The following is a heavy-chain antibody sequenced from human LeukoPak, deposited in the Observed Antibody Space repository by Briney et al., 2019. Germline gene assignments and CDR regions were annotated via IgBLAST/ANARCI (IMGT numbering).Heavy chain of an antibody. CDR3: ARDLRYYDYVWGSYRPRDWYFDL. Sequence: PSETLSLTCAVYGGSFSGYYWSWIRQPPGKGLEWIGEINHSGSTNYNPSLKSRVTISVDTSKNQFSLKLSSVTAADTAVYYCARDLRYYDYVWGSYRPRDWYFDLWGRGTLVTVSS. CDR1: GGSFSGYY. J-gene: IGHJ2*01. D-gene: IGHD3-16*02. CDR2: INHSGST. V-gene: IGHV4-34*01.